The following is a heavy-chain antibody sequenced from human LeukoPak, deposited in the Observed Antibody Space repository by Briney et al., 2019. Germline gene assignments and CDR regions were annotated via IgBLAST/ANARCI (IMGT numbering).Heavy chain of an antibody. J-gene: IGHJ3*02. D-gene: IGHD3-22*01. CDR1: GGSISSGDYY. V-gene: IGHV4-30-4*01. CDR2: IYYSGST. CDR3: AREPPYYYDSSGRDAFGI. Sequence: PSETLSLTCTVSGGSISSGDYYWSWIRQPPGKGLEWIGYIYYSGSTYYNPSLKSRVTISVDTSKNQFSLKLSSVTAADTAVYYCAREPPYYYDSSGRDAFGIWGQGTMVTVSS.